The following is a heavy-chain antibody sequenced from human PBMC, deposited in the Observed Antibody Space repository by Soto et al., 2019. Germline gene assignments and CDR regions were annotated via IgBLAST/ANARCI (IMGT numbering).Heavy chain of an antibody. Sequence: EVQLMESGGGLVQPGGSLRLSCEGSGFTFSNFWMTWVRQAPGKGLEWVANINEDGSERYYVDSVKGRFTISTDNAKNSLYLQMNSLRAEDTAVYYCARGRSNAFDIWGQGTMVTVSS. CDR1: GFTFSNFW. CDR3: ARGRSNAFDI. CDR2: INEDGSER. V-gene: IGHV3-7*04. J-gene: IGHJ3*02.